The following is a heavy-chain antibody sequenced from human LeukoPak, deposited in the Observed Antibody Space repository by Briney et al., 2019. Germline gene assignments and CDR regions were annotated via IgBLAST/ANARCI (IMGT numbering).Heavy chain of an antibody. Sequence: GGSLRLSCAASGFTFSRNWMSWVRQAPGKGLEWVANIKQDGSEKYYADSVKGRFTISRDNAKNSLYLQMNSLRAEDTAVYYCARERYGRDAFDIWGHGTMVTVSS. V-gene: IGHV3-7*03. CDR2: IKQDGSEK. CDR3: ARERYGRDAFDI. D-gene: IGHD4-17*01. CDR1: GFTFSRNW. J-gene: IGHJ3*02.